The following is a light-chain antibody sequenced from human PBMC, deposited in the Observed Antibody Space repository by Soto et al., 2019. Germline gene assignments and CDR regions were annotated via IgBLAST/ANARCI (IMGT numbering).Light chain of an antibody. CDR3: QQSYYTPLT. J-gene: IGKJ4*01. CDR2: AAS. V-gene: IGKV1-39*01. CDR1: QSIGSY. Sequence: DIQMTQSPSSLSAYVGDRVTITCRASQSIGSYLNWYQQAPGRAPKFLISAASSLQSGVPSRFSGSGSGTDFSLTISSLQPEDFATYFCQQSYYTPLTFGGGAKVDI.